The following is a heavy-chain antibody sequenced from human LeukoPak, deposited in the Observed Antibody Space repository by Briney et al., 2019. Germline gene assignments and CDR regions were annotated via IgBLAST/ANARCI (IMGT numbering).Heavy chain of an antibody. Sequence: ASVKVSCKASGYTFTGYYMHWVRQAPGQGLEWRAWINPNSGGTYYAQNFHDRITMTRDTSISTAYMELSRLGSDDTAIYYCARANALYCSSTSCLFDYWGQGTLVTVSS. CDR1: GYTFTGYY. J-gene: IGHJ4*02. D-gene: IGHD2-2*01. V-gene: IGHV1-2*02. CDR2: INPNSGGT. CDR3: ARANALYCSSTSCLFDY.